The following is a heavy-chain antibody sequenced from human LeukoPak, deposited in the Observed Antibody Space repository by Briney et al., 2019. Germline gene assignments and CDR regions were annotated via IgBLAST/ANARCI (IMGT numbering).Heavy chain of an antibody. D-gene: IGHD3-9*01. CDR1: GGTFSIYA. CDR2: IIPIFGTA. CDR3: ARDRGDYDILTGYYRDNWFDP. J-gene: IGHJ5*02. V-gene: IGHV1-69*06. Sequence: SVKVSCKASGGTFSIYAISWVRQAPGQGVEWMGGIIPIFGTANYAQKFQGRVTITADKDTSKDYMEMSSLRSEDPAVYYCARDRGDYDILTGYYRDNWFDPWGQGTLVTVSS.